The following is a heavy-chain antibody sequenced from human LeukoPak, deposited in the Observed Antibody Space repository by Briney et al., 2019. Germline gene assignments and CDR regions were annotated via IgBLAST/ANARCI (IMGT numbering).Heavy chain of an antibody. CDR3: VRAPWDY. CDR1: GFTFSSFE. Sequence: GGSLRLSCAASGFTFSSFEMNWVRQAPGEGLEWISKISDSSRTIYYADSVKGRFTISRDNAKNSLFLQMNSLRADDTAVYYCVRAPWDYRGQGTLVTVSS. V-gene: IGHV3-48*03. J-gene: IGHJ4*02. CDR2: ISDSSRTI.